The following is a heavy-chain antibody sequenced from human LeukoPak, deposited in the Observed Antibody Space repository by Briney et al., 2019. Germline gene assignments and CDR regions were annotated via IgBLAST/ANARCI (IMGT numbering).Heavy chain of an antibody. CDR3: ARRMPSSGYSYDF. J-gene: IGHJ4*02. Sequence: PSETLSLTCTVSGASISSTPSYLGWIRQPPGKGLEWIGSIYYTGTTYYSPSLKSRVTISIDTSNNRFSLRLTSVTAADTALYYCARRMPSSGYSYDFWGLGTLVSVSS. V-gene: IGHV4-39*01. CDR1: GASISSTPSY. CDR2: IYYTGTT. D-gene: IGHD6-13*01.